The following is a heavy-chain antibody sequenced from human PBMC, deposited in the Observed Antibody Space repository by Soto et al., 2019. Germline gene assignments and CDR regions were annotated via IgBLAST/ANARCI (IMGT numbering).Heavy chain of an antibody. J-gene: IGHJ6*02. CDR1: GFTFSNAW. D-gene: IGHD2-21*02. CDR2: IKSKTDGGTT. Sequence: GGSLRLSCAASGFTFSNAWMNWVRQAPGKGLEWVGRIKSKTDGGTTDYAAPVKGRFTISRDDSKNTLYLQMNSLKTEDTAVYYCTTEEAYCGGDCSTGGMDVWGQGTTVTVSS. V-gene: IGHV3-15*07. CDR3: TTEEAYCGGDCSTGGMDV.